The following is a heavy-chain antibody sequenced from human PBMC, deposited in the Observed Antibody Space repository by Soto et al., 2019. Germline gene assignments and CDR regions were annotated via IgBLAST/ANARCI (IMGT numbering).Heavy chain of an antibody. D-gene: IGHD2-2*01. J-gene: IGHJ6*02. V-gene: IGHV3-23*01. Sequence: GGSLRLSCTASGFTFSSYAMNWVRQAPGKGLEWVSDISGSGGSTYYADSVKGRFTIFRDNSKNTLYLQMNSLRAEDTAVYYCAKALVAAAEHYYYYGLDVWGQGTTVTVSS. CDR2: ISGSGGST. CDR3: AKALVAAAEHYYYYGLDV. CDR1: GFTFSSYA.